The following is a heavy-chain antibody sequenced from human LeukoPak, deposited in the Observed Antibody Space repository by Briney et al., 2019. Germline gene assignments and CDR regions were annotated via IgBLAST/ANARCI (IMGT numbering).Heavy chain of an antibody. V-gene: IGHV4-39*01. CDR1: GGSINTANYY. CDR3: ARQRADYYYYYVDV. Sequence: PSETLSLTCTVSGGSINTANYYWGWLRQPPGKGLEWIGSIYYSETTYDNPSLKSRVTISIEKSKNQFSLRLSSVPASDTAVYYCARQRADYYYYYVDVWGEGTTVAVS. J-gene: IGHJ6*03. CDR2: IYYSETT.